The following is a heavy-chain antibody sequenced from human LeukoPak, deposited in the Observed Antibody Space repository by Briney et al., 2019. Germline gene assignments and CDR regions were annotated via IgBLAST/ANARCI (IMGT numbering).Heavy chain of an antibody. J-gene: IGHJ5*02. CDR3: ARDHYSSSWYGENWFDP. Sequence: SETLSLTCTVSGGSISSGGYYWSWIRQHPGKGLEWIGYIYYSGSTYYNPSLKSRVTISVDTSKNQFSLKLSSVTAADTAVYYCARDHYSSSWYGENWFDPWGQGTLVTVSS. CDR2: IYYSGST. D-gene: IGHD6-13*01. CDR1: GGSISSGGYY. V-gene: IGHV4-31*03.